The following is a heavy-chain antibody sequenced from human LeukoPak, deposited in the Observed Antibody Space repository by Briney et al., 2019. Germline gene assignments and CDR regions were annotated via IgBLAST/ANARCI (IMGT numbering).Heavy chain of an antibody. Sequence: GGSLRLSCAASGFGFSTYAMSWVRQAPGKGLEWVSSITSGANTYYADSVKGRFTISRDNSKNTLYLQLNSLRAEDTAVYYCAKGVRQHLVGEMDYWGQGTLVTVSS. J-gene: IGHJ4*02. D-gene: IGHD6-13*01. CDR3: AKGVRQHLVGEMDY. CDR1: GFGFSTYA. CDR2: ITSGANT. V-gene: IGHV3-23*01.